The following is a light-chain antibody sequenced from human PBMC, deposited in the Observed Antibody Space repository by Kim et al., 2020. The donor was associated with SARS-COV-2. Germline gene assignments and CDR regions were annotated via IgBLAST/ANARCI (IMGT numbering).Light chain of an antibody. V-gene: IGLV3-21*04. CDR2: YDS. Sequence: PGETARITCGGDNIGSKSVHWYQQRPGQAPVLVIYYDSDRPSGIPERFSGSNSGNTATLSISRVDAGDEADYYCQVWDSSSDRPYVFGTGTKVNVL. J-gene: IGLJ1*01. CDR3: QVWDSSSDRPYV. CDR1: NIGSKS.